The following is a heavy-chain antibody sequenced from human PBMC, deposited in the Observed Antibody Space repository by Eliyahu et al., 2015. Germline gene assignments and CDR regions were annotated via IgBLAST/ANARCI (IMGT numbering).Heavy chain of an antibody. CDR3: ARDGSRFLVESDAFDI. CDR1: GVTFSXYS. J-gene: IGHJ3*02. D-gene: IGHD1-26*01. CDR2: ISSPSSTI. Sequence: EVQLVESGGGLVQPGGSLRLXCAASGVTFSXYSMNGVRQAPGKGLDWVSYISSPSSTIYYADSVKGRFTVSRDNAKNSLYLQMNSLRDEDTAVYYCARDGSRFLVESDAFDIWGQGTMVTVSS. V-gene: IGHV3-48*02.